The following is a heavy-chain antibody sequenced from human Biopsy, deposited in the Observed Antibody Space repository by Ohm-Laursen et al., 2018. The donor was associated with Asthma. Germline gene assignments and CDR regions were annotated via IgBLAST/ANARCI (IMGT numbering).Heavy chain of an antibody. Sequence: SLRLSCSASGFTFSTFGMHWVRQAPGKGLEWVALTSYDGSKTYYADSVTGRFTISRDDSKNTLYLQMNSLRPDDTAVYYCARDVMEWYLPAFDFWGQGTLVTVSS. V-gene: IGHV3-30*03. D-gene: IGHD3-3*01. CDR3: ARDVMEWYLPAFDF. CDR2: TSYDGSKT. J-gene: IGHJ4*02. CDR1: GFTFSTFG.